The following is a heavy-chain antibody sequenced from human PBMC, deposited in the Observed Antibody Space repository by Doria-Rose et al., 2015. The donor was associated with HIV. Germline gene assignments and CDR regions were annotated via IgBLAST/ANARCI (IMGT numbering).Heavy chain of an antibody. D-gene: IGHD1-1*01. Sequence: QVQLQQWDAGLVKPSETLSPTCAVFGGSFSGYYWSWIRQPPGKGLEWIGEINHSGSTNYKTSIKSRVTISLDTSMHLFALTLSSVTAADTAVYYCARGLLRGGWNDVDYYYGMDVWGQGTTVTVSS. CDR2: INHSGST. CDR1: GGSFSGYY. CDR3: ARGLLRGGWNDVDYYYGMDV. J-gene: IGHJ6*02. V-gene: IGHV4-34*01.